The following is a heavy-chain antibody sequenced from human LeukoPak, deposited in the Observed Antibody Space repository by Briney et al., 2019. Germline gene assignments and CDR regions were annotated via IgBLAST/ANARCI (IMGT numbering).Heavy chain of an antibody. J-gene: IGHJ6*03. Sequence: SETLSLTCTVSGGSISSGSYYWSWIRQPAGKGLEWIGRIYTSGSTNYNPSLKSRVTISVNTSKNQFSLKLSSVTAADTAVYYCARGGGGSGSHYYYYYMDVWGKGTTVTVSS. CDR2: IYTSGST. V-gene: IGHV4-61*02. CDR3: ARGGGGSGSHYYYYYMDV. D-gene: IGHD3-10*01. CDR1: GGSISSGSYY.